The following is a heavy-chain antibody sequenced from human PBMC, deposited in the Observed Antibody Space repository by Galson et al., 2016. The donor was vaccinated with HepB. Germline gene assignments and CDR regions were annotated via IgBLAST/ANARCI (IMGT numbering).Heavy chain of an antibody. D-gene: IGHD1-26*01. CDR3: ARASWEFPGNFDQ. Sequence: SVKVSCKASGGTFTRFATSWVRQAPGQGLEWMGGIIPILATSSYAQKFQGRVTITADDSTTTAYMELRSLTSEDTAVYYCARASWEFPGNFDQWGQGTLVTVSA. J-gene: IGHJ4*02. CDR2: IIPILATS. V-gene: IGHV1-69*13. CDR1: GGTFTRFA.